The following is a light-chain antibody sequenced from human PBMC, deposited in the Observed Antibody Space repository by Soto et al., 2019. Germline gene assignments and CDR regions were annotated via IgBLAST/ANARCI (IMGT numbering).Light chain of an antibody. CDR2: DAS. CDR1: QNINNW. J-gene: IGKJ5*01. Sequence: QMNKAPSRQSVYLGDRVTITCRASQNINNWLAWYQQKPGKAPKFLMYDASSLESGVPSRFSGSVFGTEFSLISRRSRHDYCTAFPSQHAPPSAQGTRLEIK. CDR3: QHAPP. V-gene: IGKV1-5*01.